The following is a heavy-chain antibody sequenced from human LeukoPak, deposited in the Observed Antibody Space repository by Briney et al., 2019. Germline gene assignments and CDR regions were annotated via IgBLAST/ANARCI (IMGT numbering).Heavy chain of an antibody. J-gene: IGHJ4*02. CDR2: INRSGST. Sequence: PGGSLRLSCTASGFTFSSYWMSWVRQAPGEGLEWIGEINRSGSTNYNTSLKSRVTISVDTSKNQFSLKLSSVTAADTAVYYCARRYYYDSSGSQSSPIDYWGQGTLVTVSS. V-gene: IGHV4-34*01. CDR1: GFTFSSYW. CDR3: ARRYYYDSSGSQSSPIDY. D-gene: IGHD3-22*01.